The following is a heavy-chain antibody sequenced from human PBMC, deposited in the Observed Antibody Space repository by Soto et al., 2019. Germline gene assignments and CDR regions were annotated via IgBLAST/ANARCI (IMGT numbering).Heavy chain of an antibody. D-gene: IGHD6-6*01. V-gene: IGHV3-21*01. CDR1: GVTFGSFG. CDR2: ILSSSGSI. Sequence: EVQLVESGGGLVKPGRSLRLSCAASGVTFGSFGFNWVRQAPGKGLEWVSFILSSSGSIYYADSVKGRITISRDNAKNSMYSQINSLKDQDTAVYYCARDAGEQLVRGARYYYYMDFWGKGTTVTVSS. J-gene: IGHJ6*03. CDR3: ARDAGEQLVRGARYYYYMDF.